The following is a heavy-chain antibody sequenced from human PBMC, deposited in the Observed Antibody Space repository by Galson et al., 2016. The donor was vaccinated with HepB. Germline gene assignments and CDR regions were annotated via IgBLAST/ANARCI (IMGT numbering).Heavy chain of an antibody. CDR2: NSGGGAST. J-gene: IGHJ6*02. CDR1: GFTFRDYA. Sequence: SLRLSCAASGFTFRDYAMSWVRQAPGKGLEWVSTNSGGGASTYYADSVKGRFTISRDNSKNTLTLQMNSLRAEDTAVYYCARQDPYFYYYALDVWGQGTTVTVSS. D-gene: IGHD2-15*01. CDR3: ARQDPYFYYYALDV. V-gene: IGHV3-23*01.